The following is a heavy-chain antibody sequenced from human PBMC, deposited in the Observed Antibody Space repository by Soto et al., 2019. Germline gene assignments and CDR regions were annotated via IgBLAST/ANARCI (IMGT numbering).Heavy chain of an antibody. D-gene: IGHD3-22*01. CDR1: GVTFSSYA. J-gene: IGHJ6*02. V-gene: IGHV3-23*01. Sequence: GGSLRLSCAASGVTFSSYAMSWVRQAPGKGLEWVSAISGSGGSTYYADSVKGRFTISRDNSKNTLYLQMNSLRAEDTAVYYCATRSPFTRGPYDSSGDLQKPYYYYGMDVWGQGTTVTVSS. CDR2: ISGSGGST. CDR3: ATRSPFTRGPYDSSGDLQKPYYYYGMDV.